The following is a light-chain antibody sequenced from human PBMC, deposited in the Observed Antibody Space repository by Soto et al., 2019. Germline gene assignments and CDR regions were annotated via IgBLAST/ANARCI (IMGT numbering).Light chain of an antibody. CDR1: QDIGNY. CDR2: DAS. Sequence: IQMTQSPSSLSASVGDRVSITCQASQDIGNYLNWYQQRPGKAPKLLIFDASNLETGVPSRFSGSGSGTDFTFTISSLQSEDIATYYCQQYYNVPITFGQGTRLEIK. J-gene: IGKJ5*01. V-gene: IGKV1-33*01. CDR3: QQYYNVPIT.